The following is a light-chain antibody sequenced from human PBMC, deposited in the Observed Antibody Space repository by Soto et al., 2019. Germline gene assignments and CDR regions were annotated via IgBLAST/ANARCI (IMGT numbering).Light chain of an antibody. J-gene: IGKJ5*01. CDR3: QHYNNRPPL. Sequence: EIVMTQSPATLSVSPGERATLSCTASQSVSSNLAWYQQKPGQAPRLLIYGASTRATDIPARFSGSGSGTKFTLTITSLQSEDFAVYYCQHYNNRPPLFGQGTRLEIK. V-gene: IGKV3-15*01. CDR1: QSVSSN. CDR2: GAS.